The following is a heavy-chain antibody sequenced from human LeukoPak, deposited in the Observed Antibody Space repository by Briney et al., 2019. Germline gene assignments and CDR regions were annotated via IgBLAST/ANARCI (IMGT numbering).Heavy chain of an antibody. J-gene: IGHJ5*02. CDR3: ARDRYGSGSYEGFDP. CDR1: GFTFSSYW. V-gene: IGHV3-7*04. Sequence: GGSLRLSCAASGFTFSSYWMSWVRQAPGKGLEWGANIKQDGSEKYYVDSVKGRFTISRDNAKNSLYLQMNSLRAEDTAVYYCARDRYGSGSYEGFDPWGQGTLVTVSS. D-gene: IGHD3-10*01. CDR2: IKQDGSEK.